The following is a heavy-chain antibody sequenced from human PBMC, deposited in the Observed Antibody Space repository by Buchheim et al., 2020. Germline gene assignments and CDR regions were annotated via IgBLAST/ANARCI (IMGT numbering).Heavy chain of an antibody. J-gene: IGHJ4*02. D-gene: IGHD4-23*01. CDR1: GFTFSNYA. CDR2: ISASGSNK. CDR3: AKDHNYGGDSDYIDY. V-gene: IGHV3-23*04. Sequence: EVQLVESGGGLVQPGGSLRLSCAASGFTFSNYAMSWVRQAPGKGRGWVSAISASGSNKYYAASVKGRFTISRDKSMNTLYLQMNSLRAEDTAIYYCAKDHNYGGDSDYIDYWGQG.